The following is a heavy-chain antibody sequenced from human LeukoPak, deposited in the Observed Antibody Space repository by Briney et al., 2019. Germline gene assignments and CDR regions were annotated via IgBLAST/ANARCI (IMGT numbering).Heavy chain of an antibody. CDR3: ARRAISGSYQPRGLYYFDY. D-gene: IGHD1-26*01. J-gene: IGHJ4*02. CDR2: ISYDGSNK. Sequence: GRSLRLSCAASGFTFSSYAMHWVRQAPGKGLEWVAVISYDGSNKYYADSVKGRFTISRDNSKNTLYLQMNSLRAEDTAVYCCARRAISGSYQPRGLYYFDYWGQGTLVTVSS. V-gene: IGHV3-30*04. CDR1: GFTFSSYA.